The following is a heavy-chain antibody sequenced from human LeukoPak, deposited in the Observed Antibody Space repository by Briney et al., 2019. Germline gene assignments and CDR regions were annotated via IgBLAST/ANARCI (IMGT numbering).Heavy chain of an antibody. J-gene: IGHJ4*02. CDR3: ARDRAWDYLDS. CDR2: ISSDGGKK. D-gene: IGHD1-26*01. Sequence: GGSLRLSCAASGLTFRNYAMSWVRQAPGKGLEWVAVISSDGGKKSYADSVKGRFTISRDNSKNTLYLQMDSLRVEDTAIYYCARDRAWDYLDSWDQGPLVTVSS. CDR1: GLTFRNYA. V-gene: IGHV3-30*03.